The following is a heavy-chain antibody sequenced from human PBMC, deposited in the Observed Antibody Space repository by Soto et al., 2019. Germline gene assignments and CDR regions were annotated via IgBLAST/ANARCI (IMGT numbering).Heavy chain of an antibody. Sequence: QVQLVQSGAEVKKPGSSVKVSCKASGGTFSSYAISWVRQAPGQGLEWMGGIIPIFGTANYAQKFQGRVTITADESTSTAYMELSSLRSEDTAVYYCASAVTTLPGSYYYYGMDVWGQGTTVTVSS. J-gene: IGHJ6*02. V-gene: IGHV1-69*01. CDR1: GGTFSSYA. CDR3: ASAVTTLPGSYYYYGMDV. D-gene: IGHD4-17*01. CDR2: IIPIFGTA.